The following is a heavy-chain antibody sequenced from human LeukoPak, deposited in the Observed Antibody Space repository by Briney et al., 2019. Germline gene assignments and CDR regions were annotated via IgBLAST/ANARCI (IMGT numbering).Heavy chain of an antibody. J-gene: IGHJ6*02. Sequence: GGSLRLSCTASGFSFSGHWMHWARQLPGKGLVWVSRISPTGSTTSYADSVRGRFTISRDNPKNTLYLQVNSLRAEDTAVYYCARSRDESSMDVWGQGATVTVSS. CDR1: GFSFSGHW. CDR3: ARSRDESSMDV. V-gene: IGHV3-74*01. CDR2: ISPTGSTT.